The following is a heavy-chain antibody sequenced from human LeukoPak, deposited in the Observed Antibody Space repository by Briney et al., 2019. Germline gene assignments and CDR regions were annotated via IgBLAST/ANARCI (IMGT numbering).Heavy chain of an antibody. V-gene: IGHV5-51*01. Sequence: GASLKISCKGSGYIFTSYWIGWVRQVPGKGLEWMGIIYPGDSDTRYSPSFQGQVTISADKSISTAYLQWSSLKASDTAMYYCASPGLDSSGYYLLWYWGQGTLVTVSS. J-gene: IGHJ4*02. CDR2: IYPGDSDT. D-gene: IGHD3-22*01. CDR3: ASPGLDSSGYYLLWY. CDR1: GYIFTSYW.